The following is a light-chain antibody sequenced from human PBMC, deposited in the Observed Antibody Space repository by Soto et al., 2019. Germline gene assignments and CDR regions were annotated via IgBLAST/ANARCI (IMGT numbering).Light chain of an antibody. CDR3: SSYAGSNNLV. CDR2: EVS. CDR1: SSDVGGYNY. Sequence: QSALTQPPSASGSPGQSVTISCTGTSSDVGGYNYVSWYQQHPGKAPKLMICEVSKRPSGVPDRFSGSKSGNTASLTVSGLQAEDEADYYCSSYAGSNNLVFGGVTKLTVL. J-gene: IGLJ2*01. V-gene: IGLV2-8*01.